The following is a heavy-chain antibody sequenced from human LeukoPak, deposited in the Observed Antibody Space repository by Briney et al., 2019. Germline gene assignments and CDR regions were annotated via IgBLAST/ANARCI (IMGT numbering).Heavy chain of an antibody. D-gene: IGHD5-24*01. CDR2: INWNSGDV. J-gene: IGHJ3*02. Sequence: GGSLRLSCAASGFTFDDYAMHWVRQAPGKGLEWVSGINWNSGDVGYADSVKGRFTISRDNAKNSLYLQMNSLRPEDTAFYYCAKDRNYRDLDSLDIWGQGTMVTVSS. CDR3: AKDRNYRDLDSLDI. CDR1: GFTFDDYA. V-gene: IGHV3-9*01.